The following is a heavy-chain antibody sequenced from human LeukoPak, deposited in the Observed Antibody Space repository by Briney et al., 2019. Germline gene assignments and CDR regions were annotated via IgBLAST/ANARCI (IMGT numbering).Heavy chain of an antibody. V-gene: IGHV4-59*01. D-gene: IGHD3-9*01. CDR2: IYYSGST. CDR1: GGSISSYY. CDR3: ARVPYYGILTGYPYYGMDV. Sequence: PSETLSLTCTVSGGSISSYYWSWIRQPPGKGLEWIGYIYYSGSTNYNPSLKSRVTISVDTSKNQFSLKLSSVTAADTAVYYCARVPYYGILTGYPYYGMDVWGQGTTVTVSS. J-gene: IGHJ6*02.